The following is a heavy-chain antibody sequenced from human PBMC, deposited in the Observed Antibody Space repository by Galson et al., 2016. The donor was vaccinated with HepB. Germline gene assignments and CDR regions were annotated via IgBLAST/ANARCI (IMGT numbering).Heavy chain of an antibody. D-gene: IGHD2-2*01. Sequence: SLRLSCAASGFTFSTYGMHWVRQAPGKGLEWVAVIWHDGSNKYYADSVKGRFTISRDSSTLYLQMNSLSAEDTAVYYCARDTGGDCSSNSCFGWFDPWGQGTLVTVSS. CDR2: IWHDGSNK. CDR1: GFTFSTYG. V-gene: IGHV3-33*01. J-gene: IGHJ5*02. CDR3: ARDTGGDCSSNSCFGWFDP.